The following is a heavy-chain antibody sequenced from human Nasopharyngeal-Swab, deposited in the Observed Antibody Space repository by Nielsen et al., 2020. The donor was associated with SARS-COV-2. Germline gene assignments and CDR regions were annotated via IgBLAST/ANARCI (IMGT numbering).Heavy chain of an antibody. D-gene: IGHD5-18*01. CDR3: ARGETAMVAYDH. Sequence: GGSLRLSCAASGFTFSYYNMAWVRQAPGKGLEWVSFINSGTDYISYADSVKGRFTISRDNAKNSLYLQMDSLRGEDTAVYYCARGETAMVAYDHWGQGTLVTVSS. V-gene: IGHV3-21*01. J-gene: IGHJ4*02. CDR1: GFTFSYYN. CDR2: INSGTDYI.